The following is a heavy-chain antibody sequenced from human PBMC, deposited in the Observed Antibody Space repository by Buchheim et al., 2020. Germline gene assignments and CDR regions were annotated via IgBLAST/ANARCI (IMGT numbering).Heavy chain of an antibody. CDR3: ASLFGGVIVPFDY. CDR1: GGSFSGYY. CDR2: INHSGST. V-gene: IGHV4-34*01. D-gene: IGHD3-16*02. J-gene: IGHJ4*02. Sequence: QVQLQQWGAGLLKPSETLSLTCAVYGGSFSGYYWSWIRQPPGKGLEWIGEINHSGSTNYNPSLKSRVTISVDRSKNQFSLKLSSVTAADTAVYYCASLFGGVIVPFDYWGQGTL.